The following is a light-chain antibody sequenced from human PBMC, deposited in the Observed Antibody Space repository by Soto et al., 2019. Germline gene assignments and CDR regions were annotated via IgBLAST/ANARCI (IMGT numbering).Light chain of an antibody. V-gene: IGKV3-20*01. CDR1: EAIGYNY. CDR2: DAS. Sequence: EVVLTQFPGTLSLSPGERATLSCRASEAIGYNYLAWYRQQSGLAPTLLIYDASTRAPGIPDRFSGSGSGTDFTLTSSRLEPGDFAVYYCQQYDTSYTFGPGTRLEI. J-gene: IGKJ2*01. CDR3: QQYDTSYT.